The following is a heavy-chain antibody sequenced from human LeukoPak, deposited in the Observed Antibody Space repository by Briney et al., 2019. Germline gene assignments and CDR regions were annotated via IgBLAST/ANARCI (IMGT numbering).Heavy chain of an antibody. Sequence: GXSLRLSCAASGFTFSSYSMNWVRQAPGKGLEWVSCISSTSSYIYYADSVKGRFTISRDNTKNSLYLRMNSLRAEDTAVYYCARDRRGYSYGLDYWGQGTLITVSS. CDR2: ISSTSSYI. J-gene: IGHJ4*02. CDR1: GFTFSSYS. V-gene: IGHV3-21*01. CDR3: ARDRRGYSYGLDY. D-gene: IGHD5-18*01.